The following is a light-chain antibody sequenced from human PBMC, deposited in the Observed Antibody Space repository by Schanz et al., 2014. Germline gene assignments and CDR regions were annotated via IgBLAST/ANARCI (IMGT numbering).Light chain of an antibody. Sequence: EIVLTQSPGTLSLSPGERATLSCRASQSVSSTDLAWYQQQPGHPPRLLIYGASSRATGIPDRFSGSGSGTDFTLTISRLEPEDFAVYYCQQHNNWPLTFGPGTKVDFE. J-gene: IGKJ3*01. CDR3: QQHNNWPLT. CDR2: GAS. V-gene: IGKV3-20*01. CDR1: QSVSSTD.